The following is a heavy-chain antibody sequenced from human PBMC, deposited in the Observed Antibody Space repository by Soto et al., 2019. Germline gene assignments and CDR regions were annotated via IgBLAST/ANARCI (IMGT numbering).Heavy chain of an antibody. CDR1: GYSFTSYW. V-gene: IGHV5-10-1*01. Sequence: VDSRTISCKGSGYSFTSYWISWVRQIPWKGLEWMGRIDPVESETKYSPPFQGQVTISSAKSISTAYLQWGSLKASDTAIYYCARLLFCSRYYYYGRDALGQGTSVAAS. D-gene: IGHD3-3*01. J-gene: IGHJ6*02. CDR3: ARLLFCSRYYYYGRDA. CDR2: IDPVESET.